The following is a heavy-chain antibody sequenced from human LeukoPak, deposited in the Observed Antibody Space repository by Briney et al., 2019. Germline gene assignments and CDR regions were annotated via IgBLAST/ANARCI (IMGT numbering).Heavy chain of an antibody. CDR1: GFTFSSYA. V-gene: IGHV3-23*01. Sequence: GGSLRFSCAASGFTFSSYAMSRLRHAQGQGLEWVSVICVNGDSTYYADSVKGRFTISRDNSKNALYLQMNSLRAEDTAVYYWAKNRDSSSYYHDAFDFWGQGTMVTVST. CDR3: AKNRDSSSYYHDAFDF. D-gene: IGHD3-22*01. CDR2: ICVNGDST. J-gene: IGHJ3*01.